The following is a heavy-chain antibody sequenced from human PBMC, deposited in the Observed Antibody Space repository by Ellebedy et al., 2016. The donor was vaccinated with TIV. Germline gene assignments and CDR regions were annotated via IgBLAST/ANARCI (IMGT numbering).Heavy chain of an antibody. Sequence: GGSLRLXXAASGFMFSRYGMHWVRQPPGEGLEWLAVILNDGSKEYYADSVKGRFIISRDNTKNTLYLQMNSLRAEDTAVYYCSSHVDTSMTHWGQGTLVTVSS. CDR3: SSHVDTSMTH. V-gene: IGHV3-33*01. CDR2: ILNDGSKE. J-gene: IGHJ4*02. D-gene: IGHD5-18*01. CDR1: GFMFSRYG.